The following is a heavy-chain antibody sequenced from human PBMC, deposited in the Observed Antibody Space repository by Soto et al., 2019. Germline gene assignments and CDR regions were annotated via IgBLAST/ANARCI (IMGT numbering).Heavy chain of an antibody. V-gene: IGHV3-30*18. J-gene: IGHJ6*02. CDR1: GFTFSSYG. CDR2: ISYDGSNK. Sequence: QVPLVESGGGVVQPGRSLRLSCAASGFTFSSYGMHWVRQAPGKGLEWVAVISYDGSNKYYADSVKGRFTISRDNSKNTLYLQMNSLRAEDTAVYYCAKDQVSGGDYRYYYYYGMDVWGQGTTVTVSS. D-gene: IGHD3-10*01. CDR3: AKDQVSGGDYRYYYYYGMDV.